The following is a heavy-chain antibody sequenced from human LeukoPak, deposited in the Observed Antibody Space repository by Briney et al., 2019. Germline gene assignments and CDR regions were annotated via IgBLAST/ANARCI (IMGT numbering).Heavy chain of an antibody. Sequence: RRSLTLSCAASGFTLSSHGMHWVRQAPGKGLEWVAVIWNDGSKKYYADSVKGRFIISRDNSESTLYLQMNSLRAEDTAVYYCVRGQWLENYFDYWGQGTLVTVSS. J-gene: IGHJ4*02. CDR1: GFTLSSHG. CDR2: IWNDGSKK. D-gene: IGHD6-19*01. CDR3: VRGQWLENYFDY. V-gene: IGHV3-33*01.